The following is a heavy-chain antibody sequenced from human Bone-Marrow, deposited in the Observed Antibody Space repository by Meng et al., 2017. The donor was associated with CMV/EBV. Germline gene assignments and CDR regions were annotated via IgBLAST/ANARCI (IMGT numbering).Heavy chain of an antibody. J-gene: IGHJ2*01. CDR3: ARSKHPRGGAYWYFDL. CDR1: GGSFSGYY. V-gene: IGHV4-34*01. D-gene: IGHD3-16*01. CDR2: INHSGST. Sequence: SGGSFSGYYWSWIRQPPGKGLEWIGGINHSGSTNYNPSLKSRVTISVDTSKNQFSLKLSSVTAADTAVYYCARSKHPRGGAYWYFDLWGRGTLVTVSS.